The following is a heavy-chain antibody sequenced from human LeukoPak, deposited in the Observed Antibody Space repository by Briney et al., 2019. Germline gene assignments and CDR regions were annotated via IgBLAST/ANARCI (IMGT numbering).Heavy chain of an antibody. CDR1: GFTFSTYW. CDR3: AKGAREGGTSYSAIDY. J-gene: IGHJ4*02. D-gene: IGHD2-15*01. CDR2: NSGSGGSA. Sequence: GRSLRLSCAASGFTFSTYWMSWVRQAPGKGLQWVSGNSGSGGSAYYADFVKGRFTLSRDNSKNTLDLQMNSLRAEDTALYYCAKGAREGGTSYSAIDYWGQGTLVTVSS. V-gene: IGHV3-23*01.